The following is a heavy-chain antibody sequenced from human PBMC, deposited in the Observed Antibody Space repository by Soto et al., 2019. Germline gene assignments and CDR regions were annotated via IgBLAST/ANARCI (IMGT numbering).Heavy chain of an antibody. J-gene: IGHJ6*02. CDR1: GYTFTSYY. D-gene: IGHD3-3*01. V-gene: IGHV1-46*01. Sequence: QVQLVQSGAEVKKPGASVKVSCKASGYTFTSYYMHWVRQAPGQGLEWMGIINPSGGSTSYAQQFQGRVTMTRDTSTSTVYMELSSLRSEDTAVYYCARDQGGPISLYGMDVWGQGTTVTVSS. CDR3: ARDQGGPISLYGMDV. CDR2: INPSGGST.